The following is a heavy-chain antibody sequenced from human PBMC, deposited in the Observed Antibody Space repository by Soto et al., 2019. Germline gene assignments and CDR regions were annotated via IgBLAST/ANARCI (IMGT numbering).Heavy chain of an antibody. Sequence: PSETLSLTCTVSGGSISSGGYYWSWIRQHPGKGLEWIGYIYYSGSTYYNPSLKSRVTISVDTSKNQFSLKLSSVTAADTAVYYCARDLSWGYDFWSGYSWPSGKFDPWGQGTLVTVSS. CDR2: IYYSGST. V-gene: IGHV4-31*03. J-gene: IGHJ5*02. CDR3: ARDLSWGYDFWSGYSWPSGKFDP. D-gene: IGHD3-3*01. CDR1: GGSISSGGYY.